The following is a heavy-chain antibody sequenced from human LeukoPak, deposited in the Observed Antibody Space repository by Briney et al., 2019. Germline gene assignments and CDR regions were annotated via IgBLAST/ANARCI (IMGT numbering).Heavy chain of an antibody. V-gene: IGHV3-53*01. CDR1: GFTVSSSY. CDR2: IYSGGST. J-gene: IGHJ4*02. D-gene: IGHD6-19*01. Sequence: GGSLRLSCAASGFTVSSSYMSWVRQAPGKGLEWVSVIYSGGSTYYADSVKGRFTTSRDNSKNTLYLQMNSLRAEDTAVYYCAIERQWYTEKDYWGQGTLVTVSS. CDR3: AIERQWYTEKDY.